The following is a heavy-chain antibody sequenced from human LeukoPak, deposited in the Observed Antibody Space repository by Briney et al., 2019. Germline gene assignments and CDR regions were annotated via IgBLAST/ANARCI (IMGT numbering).Heavy chain of an antibody. V-gene: IGHV1-8*03. CDR2: MNPNSGNT. D-gene: IGHD5-24*01. J-gene: IGHJ3*02. Sequence: ASVKVSCKASGYTFTSYDINWVRQATGQGLEWMGWMNPNSGNTGYAQKFQGRVTITRNTSISTAYMELSSLRSEDTAVYYCARGRRRDGYNGGIHDAFDIWGQGTMVTVSS. CDR3: ARGRRRDGYNGGIHDAFDI. CDR1: GYTFTSYD.